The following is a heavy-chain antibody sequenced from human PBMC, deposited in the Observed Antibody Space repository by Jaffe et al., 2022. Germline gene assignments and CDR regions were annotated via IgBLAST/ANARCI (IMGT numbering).Heavy chain of an antibody. D-gene: IGHD3-16*02. V-gene: IGHV3-49*03. Sequence: EVQLVESGGGLVQPGRSLRLSCTASGFTFGDYAMSWFRQAPGKGLEWVGFIRSKAYGGTTEYAASVKGRFTISRDDSKSIAYLQMNSLKTEDTAVYYCTSIKGDWVIGVFDYWGQGTLVTVSS. CDR1: GFTFGDYA. CDR3: TSIKGDWVIGVFDY. J-gene: IGHJ4*02. CDR2: IRSKAYGGTT.